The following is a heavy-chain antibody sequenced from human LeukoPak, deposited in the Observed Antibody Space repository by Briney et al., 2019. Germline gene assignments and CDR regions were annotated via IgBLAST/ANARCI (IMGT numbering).Heavy chain of an antibody. J-gene: IGHJ5*02. CDR1: GFTVSSNY. CDR2: ISGSGGST. V-gene: IGHV3-23*01. CDR3: AKDPMAAKQPIDP. D-gene: IGHD6-25*01. Sequence: QPGGSLRLSCAASGFTVSSNYMSWVRQAPGKGLEWVSAISGSGGSTYYADSVKGRFTISRDNSKNTLYLQMNSLRAEDTAVYYCAKDPMAAKQPIDPWGQGTLVTVSS.